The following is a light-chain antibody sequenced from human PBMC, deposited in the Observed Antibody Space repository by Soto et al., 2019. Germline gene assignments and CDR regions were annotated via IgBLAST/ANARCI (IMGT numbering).Light chain of an antibody. Sequence: QSALTQPPSVSAAPGQKVTISCSGNSSNIGSNDVSWYQQLPGKAPKLLIYENSQRPSGIPDRFSGSKSGTSATLGITGLQTGDEADYYCGTWDSSLIALFGTGTMVTVL. V-gene: IGLV1-51*02. CDR3: GTWDSSLIAL. CDR1: SSNIGSND. CDR2: ENS. J-gene: IGLJ1*01.